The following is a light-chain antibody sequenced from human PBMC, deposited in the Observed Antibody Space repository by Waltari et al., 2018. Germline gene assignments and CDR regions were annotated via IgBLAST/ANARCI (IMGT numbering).Light chain of an antibody. Sequence: QSALTQTAAVSGSPGQSITISCTGTTSDVGKYNLVSWYQQHPCKAPTLIIYDVTKRPSGVSNCFSGSKSGTTASLAISGLQAADEAEYYCCSYAGSAISVFGGGTKLTVL. J-gene: IGLJ3*02. CDR2: DVT. CDR1: TSDVGKYNL. V-gene: IGLV2-23*02. CDR3: CSYAGSAISV.